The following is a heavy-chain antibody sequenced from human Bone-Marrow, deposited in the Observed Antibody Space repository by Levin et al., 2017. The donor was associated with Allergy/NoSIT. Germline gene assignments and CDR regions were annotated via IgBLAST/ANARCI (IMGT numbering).Heavy chain of an antibody. CDR1: GFTFSSYS. D-gene: IGHD1-26*01. J-gene: IGHJ4*02. CDR2: ISSSSSTI. Sequence: AGGSLRLSCAASGFTFSSYSMNWVRQAPGKGLEWVSYISSSSSTIYYADSVKGRFTISRDNAKNSLYLQMNSLRAEDTAVYYCARTRSIRLSGRFDYWGQGTLVTVSS. CDR3: ARTRSIRLSGRFDY. V-gene: IGHV3-48*01.